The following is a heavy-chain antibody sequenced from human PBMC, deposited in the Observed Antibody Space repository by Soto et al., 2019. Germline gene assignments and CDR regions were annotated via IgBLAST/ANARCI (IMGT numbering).Heavy chain of an antibody. V-gene: IGHV3-7*01. J-gene: IGHJ4*02. D-gene: IGHD3-10*01. CDR3: ARYSGSFSLGY. Sequence: GGSLRLSCAASGFSFSNFWMSWVRQAPGKGLEWVANIKYDGSEIYYVDSVKGRLTISRDNAKNSLYLQMNSLRAEDTAVYYYARYSGSFSLGYWGPGTLVIVSS. CDR2: IKYDGSEI. CDR1: GFSFSNFW.